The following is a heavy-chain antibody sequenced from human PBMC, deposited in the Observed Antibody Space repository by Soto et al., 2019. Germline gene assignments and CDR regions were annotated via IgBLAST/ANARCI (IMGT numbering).Heavy chain of an antibody. CDR2: IIPIFGTA. D-gene: IGHD3-10*01. CDR3: ARGRYYGSGSRTDYYYYYGMDV. CDR1: GGTFSSYA. J-gene: IGHJ6*02. Sequence: QVQLVQSGAEVKKPGSSVKVSCKASGGTFSSYAISWVRQAPGQGLEWMGGIIPIFGTANYAQKFQGRVTMTADESTSAAYMERSSLRSEDTAVYYCARGRYYGSGSRTDYYYYYGMDVWGQGTTVTVSS. V-gene: IGHV1-69*12.